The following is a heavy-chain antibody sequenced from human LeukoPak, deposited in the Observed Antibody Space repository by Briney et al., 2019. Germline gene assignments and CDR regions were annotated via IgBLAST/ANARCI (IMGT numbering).Heavy chain of an antibody. D-gene: IGHD4-17*01. Sequence: PSETLSLTCAVYGGSFSGYYWSWIRQPPGKGLEWIGEINHSGSTNYNPSLKSRVTISVDTSKNQFSLKLSSVTAADTAVYYCARMQGLVHDYGDFDYWGQGTLVTVSS. CDR2: INHSGST. CDR1: GGSFSGYY. CDR3: ARMQGLVHDYGDFDY. V-gene: IGHV4-34*01. J-gene: IGHJ4*02.